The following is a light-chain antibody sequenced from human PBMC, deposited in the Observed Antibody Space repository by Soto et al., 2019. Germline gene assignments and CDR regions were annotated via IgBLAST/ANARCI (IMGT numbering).Light chain of an antibody. Sequence: DIQVTQSPPTLSASVGDRVTITCRASQTISTWMAWYQQKPGKAPKLLVYDASTLQSGVASRFSGSGSGTEFTLIISGLQSDDSATYYCQQYTKTNNPWMFCQGTKVEI. CDR2: DAS. CDR1: QTISTW. V-gene: IGKV1-5*01. J-gene: IGKJ1*01. CDR3: QQYTKTNNPWM.